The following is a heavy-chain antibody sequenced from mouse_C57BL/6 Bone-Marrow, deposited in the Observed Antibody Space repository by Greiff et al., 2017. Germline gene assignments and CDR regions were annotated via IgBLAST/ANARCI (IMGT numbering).Heavy chain of an antibody. D-gene: IGHD2-4*01. V-gene: IGHV5-6*01. CDR3: ARRDYDWFAY. J-gene: IGHJ3*01. CDR1: GFTFSSYG. Sequence: EVQGVESGGDLVKPGGSLKLSCAASGFTFSSYGMSWVRQTPDKRLEWVATISSGGSYTYYPDSVKGRFTISRDNAKNTLDMQMSSLKSEDTAMYYCARRDYDWFAYWGQGTLVTVSA. CDR2: ISSGGSYT.